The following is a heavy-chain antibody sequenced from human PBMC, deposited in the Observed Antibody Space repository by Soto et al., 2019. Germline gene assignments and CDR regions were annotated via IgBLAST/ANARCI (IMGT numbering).Heavy chain of an antibody. Sequence: SVEVSCKASGGTFSSYAISWVRQAPGQGLEWMGGIIPIFGTANYAQKFQGRVTITADESTSTAYMELSSLRSEDTAVYYCARVPHYGDYVGGWFDPWGQGTLVTVSS. V-gene: IGHV1-69*13. J-gene: IGHJ5*02. D-gene: IGHD4-17*01. CDR1: GGTFSSYA. CDR2: IIPIFGTA. CDR3: ARVPHYGDYVGGWFDP.